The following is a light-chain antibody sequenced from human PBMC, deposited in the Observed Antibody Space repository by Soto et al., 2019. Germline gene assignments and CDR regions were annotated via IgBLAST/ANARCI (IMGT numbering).Light chain of an antibody. J-gene: IGLJ3*02. V-gene: IGLV7-46*01. CDR1: TGAVTSGHY. Sequence: QTVVTQEASLTVSPGGTVTLTCGSSTGAVTSGHYPYWFQQKPGQAPRTLIYDTSNKHSWTPDRFSGSLLGGKAALTLSGAQPEDEAEYSCLLSYSGARLWVFGGGTQVTVL. CDR3: LLSYSGARLWV. CDR2: DTS.